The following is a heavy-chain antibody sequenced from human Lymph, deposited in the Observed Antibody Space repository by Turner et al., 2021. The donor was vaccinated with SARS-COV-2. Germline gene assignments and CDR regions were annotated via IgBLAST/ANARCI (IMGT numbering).Heavy chain of an antibody. CDR2: ITWSGGRI. V-gene: IGHV3-9*01. J-gene: IGHJ4*02. D-gene: IGHD1-26*01. CDR3: EKYLAGTYYSSFDY. CDR1: GFTFDDYA. Sequence: EVQLVDSGGGLVQPDRSLRLSCAASGFTFDDYAMHWVRQAPVKGLECVSGITWSGGRIAYADSVKGRFTISRDNPKNSLYLQMNSLRAEDTAFYYCEKYLAGTYYSSFDYWGQGTLVTVSS.